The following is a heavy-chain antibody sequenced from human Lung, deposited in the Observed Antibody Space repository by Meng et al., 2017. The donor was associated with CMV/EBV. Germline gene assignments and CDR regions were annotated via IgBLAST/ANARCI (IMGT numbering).Heavy chain of an antibody. D-gene: IGHD2/OR15-2a*01. J-gene: IGHJ5*02. CDR1: GYTFSTYT. CDR2: ISTNTGTP. V-gene: IGHV7-4-1*02. Sequence: QVELVQSGSELKKPWATVKGSCKASGYTFSTYTINWVRQAHGRGLEWMGWISTNTGTPTYTQGFTGRFVFSLDTSVSTAYLQISSLKAEDTAVYYCARGGNFDPWGQGTLVTVSS. CDR3: ARGGNFDP.